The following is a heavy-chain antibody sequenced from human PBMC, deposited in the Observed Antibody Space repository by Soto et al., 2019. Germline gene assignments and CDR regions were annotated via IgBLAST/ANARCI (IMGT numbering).Heavy chain of an antibody. CDR3: ARYLGGYSSSSYVIDY. V-gene: IGHV4-4*08. D-gene: IGHD6-13*01. J-gene: IGHJ4*02. CDR2: IYASGNT. Sequence: SETLSLTCTASGGSMSSYYWNWIRQPPGKGLESIGYIYASGNTNYNPSLKSRVTISIDTSKNQFSLKLSSVTAADTAVYYCARYLGGYSSSSYVIDYWGQGTLVNVS. CDR1: GGSMSSYY.